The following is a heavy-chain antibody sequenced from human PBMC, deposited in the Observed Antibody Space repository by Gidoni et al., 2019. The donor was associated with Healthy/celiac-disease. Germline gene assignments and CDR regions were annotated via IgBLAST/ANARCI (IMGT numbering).Heavy chain of an antibody. J-gene: IGHJ6*02. CDR1: GFTFSSYE. CDR2: ISSSGSTI. V-gene: IGHV3-48*03. Sequence: EVQLVESGGGLVQPGGSLRLSWSASGFTFSSYEMNWVRQAPGTGLEWVSYISSSGSTIYYADSVKGRFTISRDNAKNSLYLQMNSLRAEDTAVYYCARDMIYCGGDCPIYYYYGMDVWGQGTTVTVSS. CDR3: ARDMIYCGGDCPIYYYYGMDV. D-gene: IGHD2-21*02.